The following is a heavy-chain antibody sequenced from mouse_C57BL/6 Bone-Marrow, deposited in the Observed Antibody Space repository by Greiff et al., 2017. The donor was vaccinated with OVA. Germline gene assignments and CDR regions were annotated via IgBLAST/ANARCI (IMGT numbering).Heavy chain of an antibody. CDR3: ARQPRYSNYEGGYYAMDY. Sequence: EVQLQESGGGLVQPGESLKLSCESNEYEFPSHDMSWVRKTPEKRLELVAAIYSDGGSTYYPDTMERRFIISRDNTKKTLYLQLSSLRSEDTALYYCARQPRYSNYEGGYYAMDYWGQGTSVTVSS. V-gene: IGHV5-2*01. J-gene: IGHJ4*01. CDR1: EYEFPSHD. CDR2: IYSDGGST. D-gene: IGHD2-5*01.